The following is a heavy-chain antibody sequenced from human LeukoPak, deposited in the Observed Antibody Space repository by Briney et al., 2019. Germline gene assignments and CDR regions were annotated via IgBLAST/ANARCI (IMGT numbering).Heavy chain of an antibody. CDR2: IKKDGSGI. CDR3: AGGSSTEV. CDR1: GFPFSNSW. V-gene: IGHV3-7*03. J-gene: IGHJ6*04. Sequence: GGSLRLSCAVSGFPFSNSWMYWVRQAPGKGLEGVANIKKDGSGISYVDSVKGRFIISRDNARNSLYLQMNSLRVEDTAVHFCAGGSSTEVWGKGTAVTVSS. D-gene: IGHD1-26*01.